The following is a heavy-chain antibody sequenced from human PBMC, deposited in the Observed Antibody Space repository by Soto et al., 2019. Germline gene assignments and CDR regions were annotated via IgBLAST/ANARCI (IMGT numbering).Heavy chain of an antibody. Sequence: ETLSLTCVVSGGSLSDYFWSWIRQPPGMALEWIGEIDHLGSINYNPSLKSRVTMSVDTSKNQFSLTLNSVTAADTATYYCARGGISHWAYFYYMDVWDRGTTVTVSS. D-gene: IGHD2-21*01. CDR1: GGSLSDYF. CDR3: ARGGISHWAYFYYMDV. CDR2: IDHLGSI. V-gene: IGHV4-34*01. J-gene: IGHJ6*03.